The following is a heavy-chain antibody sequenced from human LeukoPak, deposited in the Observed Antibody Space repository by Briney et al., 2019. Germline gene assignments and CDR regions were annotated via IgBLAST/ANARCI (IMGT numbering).Heavy chain of an antibody. CDR2: ISAYNGNT. Sequence: ASVKASCEATGYTLSNSGITWVRQAPGQGLEWMGWISAYNGNTNYAQKFQCRVTMTTDTSTSTAYMEVTRLRSDDTAVYYCASGVRWDFDYWGQGTLVTVSS. V-gene: IGHV1-18*01. J-gene: IGHJ4*02. D-gene: IGHD1-26*01. CDR3: ASGVRWDFDY. CDR1: GYTLSNSG.